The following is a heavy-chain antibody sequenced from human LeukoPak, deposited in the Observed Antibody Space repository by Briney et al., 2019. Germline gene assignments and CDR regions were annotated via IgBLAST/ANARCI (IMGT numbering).Heavy chain of an antibody. V-gene: IGHV4-34*01. CDR2: INHSGST. CDR1: GGSFSGYY. CDR3: ANQHHYYYYMDV. J-gene: IGHJ6*03. Sequence: SETLSLTCAVYGGSFSGYYWSWIRRPPGKGLEWIGEINHSGSTNYNPSLKSRVTISVDTSKNQFSLKLSSVTAADTAVYYCANQHHYYYYMDVWGKGTTVTISS.